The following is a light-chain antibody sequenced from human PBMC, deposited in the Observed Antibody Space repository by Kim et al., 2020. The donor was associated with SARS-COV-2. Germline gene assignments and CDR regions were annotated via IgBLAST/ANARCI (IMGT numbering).Light chain of an antibody. V-gene: IGLV1-40*01. CDR1: SSNIGAGYD. CDR3: QSYDSSLSGYWI. J-gene: IGLJ2*01. Sequence: VTIACNGSSSNIGAGYDVNGYQQLPGRAPKLLIAGNKDGPSGVPDRFSVSKSGTSASLAITGLQAEDEADYYCQSYDSSLSGYWIFGGGTQLTVL. CDR2: GNK.